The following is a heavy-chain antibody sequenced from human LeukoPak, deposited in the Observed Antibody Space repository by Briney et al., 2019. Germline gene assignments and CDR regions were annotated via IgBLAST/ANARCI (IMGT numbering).Heavy chain of an antibody. J-gene: IGHJ5*02. D-gene: IGHD3-22*01. CDR3: ARASIPYYYDSSGYSLNWFDP. Sequence: GASVKVSCKASGYTFTSYDINWVRQATGQGLEWMGWMNPNSGNTGYAQKFQGRVTMTRNTSISTAYMELSSLRSEDTAVYYCARASIPYYYDSSGYSLNWFDPWGQGTLVTVSS. V-gene: IGHV1-8*01. CDR2: MNPNSGNT. CDR1: GYTFTSYD.